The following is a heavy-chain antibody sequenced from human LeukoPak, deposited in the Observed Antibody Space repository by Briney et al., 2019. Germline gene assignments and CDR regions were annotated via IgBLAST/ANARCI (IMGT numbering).Heavy chain of an antibody. D-gene: IGHD1-26*01. CDR1: GGSISSYY. CDR2: IYYSGST. CDR3: ARVRGSYDRDAFDI. J-gene: IGHJ3*02. Sequence: SETLSLTCTVSGGSISSYYWSWIRQPPGKGLEWIGYIYYSGSTDYNPSLKSRVTISVDTSKNQFSLKLSSVTAADTAVYYCARVRGSYDRDAFDIWGQGTMVTVSS. V-gene: IGHV4-59*01.